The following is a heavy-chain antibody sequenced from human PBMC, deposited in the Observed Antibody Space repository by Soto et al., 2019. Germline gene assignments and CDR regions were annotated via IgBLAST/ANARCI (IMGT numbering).Heavy chain of an antibody. CDR1: GFTFGTYA. Sequence: GGSLRLSCAASGFTFGTYAMAWIRQAPGKGLEWVSAISDSDGRTYHADSVKGRFTISRDNFKNTLYLQMNRLRAEDTAVYYCARIWGSTSGYYYYGMDVCGQGTTVTGS. V-gene: IGHV3-23*01. CDR2: ISDSDGRT. CDR3: ARIWGSTSGYYYYGMDV. D-gene: IGHD6-6*01. J-gene: IGHJ6*02.